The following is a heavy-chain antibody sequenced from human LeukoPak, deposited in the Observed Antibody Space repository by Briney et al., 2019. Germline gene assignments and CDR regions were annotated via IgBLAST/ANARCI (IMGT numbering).Heavy chain of an antibody. D-gene: IGHD3-22*01. CDR3: ARSPQYYYNSSGYYCEH. V-gene: IGHV3-21*01. J-gene: IGHJ4*02. CDR1: GFTFSSYS. Sequence: GGSLRLSCAAPGFTFSSYSMNWVRQAPGKGVESVSSISSSSSYIFYADSVKGRFTISRDNANYSLYLQMNSLRADDTAVYYCARSPQYYYNSSGYYCEHWGQGTLVTVSS. CDR2: ISSSSSYI.